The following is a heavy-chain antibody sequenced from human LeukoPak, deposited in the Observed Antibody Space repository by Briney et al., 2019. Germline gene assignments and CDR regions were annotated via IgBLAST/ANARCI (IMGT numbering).Heavy chain of an antibody. V-gene: IGHV3-30*02. D-gene: IGHD4-23*01. CDR3: AKGRYGGNSGIDY. CDR2: IRYDGSNK. Sequence: PGGSLRLSCTASGFTFSSYGMHWVRQAPGKGLEWVAFIRYDGSNKYYVDSVKGRFTISRDNSKDTLYLQMNSLRAEDTAVYYCAKGRYGGNSGIDYWGQGTLVTVSS. J-gene: IGHJ4*02. CDR1: GFTFSSYG.